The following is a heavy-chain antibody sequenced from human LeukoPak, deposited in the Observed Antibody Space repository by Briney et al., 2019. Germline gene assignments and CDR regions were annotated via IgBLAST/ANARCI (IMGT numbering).Heavy chain of an antibody. CDR1: GYTFTSYY. D-gene: IGHD2-2*01. Sequence: ASVKVSCKASGYTFTSYYMHWVRQAPGQGLEWMGIINPSGGSTSYAQKFQGRVTMTRDTSISTAYMELSRLRSDDTAVYYCARDCSSTSYCDAFDIWGQGTMVAVSS. V-gene: IGHV1-46*01. CDR2: INPSGGST. CDR3: ARDCSSTSYCDAFDI. J-gene: IGHJ3*02.